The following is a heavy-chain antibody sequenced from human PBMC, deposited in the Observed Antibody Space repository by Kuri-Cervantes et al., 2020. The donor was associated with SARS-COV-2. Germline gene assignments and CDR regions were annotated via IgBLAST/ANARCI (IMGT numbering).Heavy chain of an antibody. V-gene: IGHV4-30-4*08. J-gene: IGHJ6*03. Sequence: SETLSLTCTVPGGSISSGDYYWSWIRQPPGKGLEWIGYIYYSGSTYYNPSLKSRVTISVDTSKNQFSLKLSSVTAADTAVYYCARERRTFYYYYYMDVWGKGTTVTVSS. D-gene: IGHD1-1*01. CDR3: ARERRTFYYYYYMDV. CDR1: GGSISSGDYY. CDR2: IYYSGST.